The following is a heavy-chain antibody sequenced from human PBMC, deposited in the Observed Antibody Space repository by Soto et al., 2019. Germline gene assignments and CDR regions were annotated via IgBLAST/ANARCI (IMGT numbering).Heavy chain of an antibody. CDR3: ARDFAYFDS. CDR2: VCHTGRT. V-gene: IGHV4-61*01. CDR1: GSSFKSGSYS. D-gene: IGHD3-3*01. Sequence: PSETLSLTCTVSGSSFKSGSYSWSWIRQPPGKGLEWIGYVCHTGRTSYNPSLKSRVSISMDTSKNQFSLNLDSVTAADTAVYFCARDFAYFDSWGQGTLVTVSS. J-gene: IGHJ4*02.